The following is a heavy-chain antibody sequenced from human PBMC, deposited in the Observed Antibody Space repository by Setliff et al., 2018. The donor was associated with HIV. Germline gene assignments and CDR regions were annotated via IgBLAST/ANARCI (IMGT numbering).Heavy chain of an antibody. CDR1: AGSIRSSTYY. CDR3: ARARTRVQGGKSLYYMDV. D-gene: IGHD2-15*01. J-gene: IGHJ6*03. CDR2: IYYSGST. Sequence: SETLSLTCTVSAGSIRSSTYYWSWIRQPPGKGLEWIGYIYYSGSTNYNPSLKSRVTISVDTSKDQFSLKLSSVTAADTAVYYCARARTRVQGGKSLYYMDVWGKGTTVTVSS. V-gene: IGHV4-61*01.